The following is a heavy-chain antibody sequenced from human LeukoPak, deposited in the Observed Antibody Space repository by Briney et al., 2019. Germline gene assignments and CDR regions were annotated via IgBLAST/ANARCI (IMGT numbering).Heavy chain of an antibody. J-gene: IGHJ4*02. CDR1: GFTFSAYW. Sequence: GGSLRLSCAASGFTFSAYWMHWVRQAPGKGLVWVSRVKYDGSTTAYADSVKGRFTISRDNTRNILYLEMNSLRVEDTAVYYCERDLNCLLFDYGGQGARVTVSS. D-gene: IGHD3/OR15-3a*01. V-gene: IGHV3-74*01. CDR3: ERDLNCLLFDY. CDR2: VKYDGSTT.